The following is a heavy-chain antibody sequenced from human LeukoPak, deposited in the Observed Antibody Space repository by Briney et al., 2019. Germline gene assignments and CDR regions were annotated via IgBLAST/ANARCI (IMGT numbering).Heavy chain of an antibody. V-gene: IGHV3-23*01. D-gene: IGHD2-15*01. CDR3: ITGGGYCSIGSCYSFNYFDY. CDR2: ISGSGGST. Sequence: ETLSLTCAVYGGSFSGYYWSWVRQAPGKGLEWVSAISGSGGSTYYADSVKGRFTISRDNSKNTLYLQMNSLKTEDTAVYYCITGGGYCSIGSCYSFNYFDYWGQGALVTVSS. CDR1: GGSFSGYY. J-gene: IGHJ4*02.